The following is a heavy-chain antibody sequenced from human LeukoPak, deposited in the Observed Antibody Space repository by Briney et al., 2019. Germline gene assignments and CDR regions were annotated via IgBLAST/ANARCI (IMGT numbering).Heavy chain of an antibody. Sequence: GGSLRLSCAASGFFFSNYDMNWVRQAPGSGLEWVSGLSGSGSSTFYADSVKGRFTISRDNYKNTVYLQMNSLRGEDTAMYYCARGVTVTTDFWGQGTLVTASS. V-gene: IGHV3-23*01. CDR2: LSGSGSST. D-gene: IGHD4-17*01. CDR1: GFFFSNYD. CDR3: ARGVTVTTDF. J-gene: IGHJ4*02.